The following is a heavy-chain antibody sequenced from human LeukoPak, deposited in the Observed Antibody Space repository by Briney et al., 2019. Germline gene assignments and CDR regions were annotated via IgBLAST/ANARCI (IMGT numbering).Heavy chain of an antibody. CDR2: IYYSGST. Sequence: SETLSLTCTVSGGSISSYYWSWNRQPPGKGLEWIGYIYYSGSTNYNPSLKSRVTISVDTSKNQFSLKLSSVTAADTAVYYCASGKYFDWPTFDYWGQGTLVTVSS. CDR1: GGSISSYY. CDR3: ASGKYFDWPTFDY. J-gene: IGHJ4*02. V-gene: IGHV4-59*01. D-gene: IGHD3-9*01.